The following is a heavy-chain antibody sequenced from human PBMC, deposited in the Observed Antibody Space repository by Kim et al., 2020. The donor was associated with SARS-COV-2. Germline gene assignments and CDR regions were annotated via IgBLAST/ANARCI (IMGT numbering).Heavy chain of an antibody. Sequence: SETLSLTCTVSGGSISSGGYYWSWIRQHPGKGLEWIGYIYYSGSTYYNPSLKSRVTISVDTSKNQFSLKLSSVTAADTAVYYCARATEGLLWFGSSMDVWGQGTTVTVSS. CDR1: GGSISSGGYY. CDR3: ARATEGLLWFGSSMDV. J-gene: IGHJ6*02. CDR2: IYYSGST. D-gene: IGHD3-10*01. V-gene: IGHV4-31*03.